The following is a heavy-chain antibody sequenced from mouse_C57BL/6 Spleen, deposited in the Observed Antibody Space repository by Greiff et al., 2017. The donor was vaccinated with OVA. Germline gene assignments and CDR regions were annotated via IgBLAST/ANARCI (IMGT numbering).Heavy chain of an antibody. J-gene: IGHJ2*01. CDR1: GYTFTDYY. V-gene: IGHV1-26*01. D-gene: IGHD3-2*02. CDR2: INPNNGGT. CDR3: ARVGQLRSYYFDY. Sequence: EVQLQQSGPELVKPGASVKISCKASGYTFTDYYMNWVKQSHGKSLEWIGDINPNNGGTSYNQKFKGKATLTVDKSSSTAYMELRSLTSEDSAVYYCARVGQLRSYYFDYWGQGTTLTVSS.